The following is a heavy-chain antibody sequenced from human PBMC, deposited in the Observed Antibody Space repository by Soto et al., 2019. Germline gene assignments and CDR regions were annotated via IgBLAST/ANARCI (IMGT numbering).Heavy chain of an antibody. Sequence: QVQLVQSGAEVKKPGASVKVSCKASGYTFTSYGISWVRQAPGQGLEWMGWISAYNANTNYAQKLQGRVTMTTDTSTSTAYVELRSLRSDDTALYYCAKSAGWYSAIDYWGQGTLVTVSS. CDR3: AKSAGWYSAIDY. J-gene: IGHJ4*02. V-gene: IGHV1-18*01. CDR2: ISAYNANT. D-gene: IGHD6-19*01. CDR1: GYTFTSYG.